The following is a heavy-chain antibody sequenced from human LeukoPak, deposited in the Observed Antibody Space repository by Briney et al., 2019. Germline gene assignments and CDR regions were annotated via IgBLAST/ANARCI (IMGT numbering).Heavy chain of an antibody. Sequence: GGSLRLSCAAPAFTFSSYSMNWVRQAPGKGLEWVSSISISGTYIYYADSVKGRFTISRDNAKNSLHLQMNTLRAEDTAVYYCARGSGVQVWSSLDYWGQGNLVTVSS. CDR1: AFTFSSYS. V-gene: IGHV3-21*01. J-gene: IGHJ4*02. D-gene: IGHD5-18*01. CDR2: ISISGTYI. CDR3: ARGSGVQVWSSLDY.